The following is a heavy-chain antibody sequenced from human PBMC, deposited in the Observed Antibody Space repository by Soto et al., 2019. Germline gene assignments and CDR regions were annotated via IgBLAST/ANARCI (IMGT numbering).Heavy chain of an antibody. CDR1: RYTFTSHG. Sequence: QIQWVQSGGDVKTPGASVKVSCTTSRYTFTSHGIAWVRQAPGQGLEWMGWISTFDGKTDYAQEFQGRVTMTADTITSAVHMELRSLRSDDTAVYYCARLLTEGATFREDAFDLWGPGTKVTVSS. CDR2: ISTFDGKT. V-gene: IGHV1-18*01. D-gene: IGHD3-9*01. J-gene: IGHJ3*01. CDR3: ARLLTEGATFREDAFDL.